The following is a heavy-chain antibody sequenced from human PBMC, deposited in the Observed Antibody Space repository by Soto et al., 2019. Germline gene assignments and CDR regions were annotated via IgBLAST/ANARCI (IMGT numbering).Heavy chain of an antibody. D-gene: IGHD6-13*01. Sequence: PSVTLPLTWTVSGGSISSLYWSWIRQPPGKGLEWIGYIYYSGSTNYNPSLKSRVTISVDTSKNQFSLKLSSVTAADTAVYYCASYLIAAAGSVDYYYMDVWGKGTTVTVSS. CDR3: ASYLIAAAGSVDYYYMDV. CDR2: IYYSGST. CDR1: GGSISSLY. V-gene: IGHV4-59*08. J-gene: IGHJ6*03.